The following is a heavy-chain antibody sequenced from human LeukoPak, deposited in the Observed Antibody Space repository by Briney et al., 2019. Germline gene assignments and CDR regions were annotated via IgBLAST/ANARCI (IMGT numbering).Heavy chain of an antibody. CDR1: GYRFTDYW. Sequence: GESLKISCKGSGYRFTDYWIGWVRQMPGKGLEWMGIIYPGDYDTRYSTSFQGQVTISADKSISTAYLQWSSLKASDTAMYYCARRRDERGYKDIFDIWGQGTMVTVSS. CDR3: ARRRDERGYKDIFDI. CDR2: IYPGDYDT. D-gene: IGHD5-18*01. V-gene: IGHV5-51*01. J-gene: IGHJ3*02.